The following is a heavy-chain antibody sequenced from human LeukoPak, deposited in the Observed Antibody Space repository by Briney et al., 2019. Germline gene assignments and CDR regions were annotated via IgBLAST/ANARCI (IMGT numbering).Heavy chain of an antibody. V-gene: IGHV1-24*01. CDR2: FDPEDGET. CDR3: ATRYCSGGSCPNYYYYINV. Sequence: ASVKVSCKVSGYTLTELSMHWVRQAPGKGLEWMGGFDPEDGETIYAQKFQGRVTMTEDTSTDTAYMELSSLRSEDTAVYYCATRYCSGGSCPNYYYYINVWGKGTTVTISS. CDR1: GYTLTELS. D-gene: IGHD2-15*01. J-gene: IGHJ6*03.